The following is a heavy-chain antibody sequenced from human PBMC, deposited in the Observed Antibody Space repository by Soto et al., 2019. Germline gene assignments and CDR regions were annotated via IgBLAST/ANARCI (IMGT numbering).Heavy chain of an antibody. CDR1: GFTFGNAW. D-gene: IGHD5-12*01. V-gene: IGHV3-15*07. Sequence: EVQLVESGGDLVKPGGSLILSCAASGFTFGNAWMNWVRRAPGKGLEWVGRIKSKTDGGTTDYAAPVKGRFVISRDDSENTLYLQMNSLKTEDAAVYYCTPGYATIDYNGMDVWGQGTTVTVSS. CDR2: IKSKTDGGTT. CDR3: TPGYATIDYNGMDV. J-gene: IGHJ6*02.